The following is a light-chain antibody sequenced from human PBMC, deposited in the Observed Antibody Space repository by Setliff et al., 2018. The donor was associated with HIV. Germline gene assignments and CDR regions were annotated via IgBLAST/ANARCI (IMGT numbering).Light chain of an antibody. J-gene: IGLJ2*01. Sequence: QSALTQPASVSGSPGQSITIPCTGSRSDVGAYNYVSWYQQYPGKAPKLLISEVNKRPSGVSNRFSGSKTGNTASLTISGLQAEDESDYYCTSYTTTSTLVFGGGTKGTVL. CDR2: EVN. CDR3: TSYTTTSTLV. CDR1: RSDVGAYNY. V-gene: IGLV2-14*01.